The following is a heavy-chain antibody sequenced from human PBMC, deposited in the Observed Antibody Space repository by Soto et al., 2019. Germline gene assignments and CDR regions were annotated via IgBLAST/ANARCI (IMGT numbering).Heavy chain of an antibody. D-gene: IGHD2-2*02. CDR1: GYTFTGYY. V-gene: IGHV1-2*04. CDR3: ARDGVVVVPAAIEGGYYYYYYGMDV. Sequence: VASVKVSCKASGYTFTGYYMHWVRQAPGQGPEWMGWINPNSGGTNYAQKFQGWVTMTRDTSISTAYMELSRLRSDDTAVYYCARDGVVVVPAAIEGGYYYYYYGMDVWGQGTTVTVSS. J-gene: IGHJ6*02. CDR2: INPNSGGT.